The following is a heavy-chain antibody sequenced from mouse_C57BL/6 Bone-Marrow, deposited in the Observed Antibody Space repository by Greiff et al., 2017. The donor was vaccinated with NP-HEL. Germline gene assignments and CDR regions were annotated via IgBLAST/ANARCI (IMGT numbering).Heavy chain of an antibody. CDR3: ARTQLLRFPDY. V-gene: IGHV1-54*01. J-gene: IGHJ2*01. CDR1: GYAFTNYL. CDR2: INPGSGGT. D-gene: IGHD1-1*01. Sequence: QVQLQQSGAELVRPGTSVKVSCKASGYAFTNYLIEWVKQRPGQGLEWIGVINPGSGGTNYNEKFKGKATLTADKSSSTAYMQLSSLTSEDSAVYFCARTQLLRFPDYWGQGTTLTVSS.